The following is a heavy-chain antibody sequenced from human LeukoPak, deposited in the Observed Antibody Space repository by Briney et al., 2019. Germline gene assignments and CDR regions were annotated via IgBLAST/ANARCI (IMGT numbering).Heavy chain of an antibody. V-gene: IGHV1-69*05. J-gene: IGHJ6*03. Sequence: SVKVSCKASGGTFSSYAISWVRQAPGQGLEWMGGIIPIFGTANYAQKFQGRVTITTDESTSTAYMELSSLRSEDTAVYYCARVYSSSSDYYYYYMDVWGKGTTVTVSS. CDR1: GGTFSSYA. D-gene: IGHD6-6*01. CDR2: IIPIFGTA. CDR3: ARVYSSSSDYYYYYMDV.